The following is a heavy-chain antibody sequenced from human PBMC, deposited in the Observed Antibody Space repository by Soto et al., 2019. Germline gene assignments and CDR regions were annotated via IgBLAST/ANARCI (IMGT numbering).Heavy chain of an antibody. D-gene: IGHD5-12*01. CDR1: GYTLTELS. CDR2: FDPEDGET. V-gene: IGHV1-24*01. CDR3: ATDLCNSGYAEYFDY. Sequence: ASVKVSCKVSGYTLTELSMHWVRQAPGKGLEWMGGFDPEDGETIYAQKFQGRVTMTEDTSTDTAYMELSSLRSEDTAVYYCATDLCNSGYAEYFDYWGQGTLVTVSS. J-gene: IGHJ4*02.